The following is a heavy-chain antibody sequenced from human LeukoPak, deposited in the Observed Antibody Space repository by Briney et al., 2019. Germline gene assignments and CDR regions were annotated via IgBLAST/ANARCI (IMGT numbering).Heavy chain of an antibody. D-gene: IGHD2-21*02. CDR2: ISSSGGSI. J-gene: IGHJ4*02. V-gene: IGHV3-48*03. CDR1: GFSFSSYE. CDR3: ARERVHGGGDCIDY. Sequence: GGSLRLSCAASGFSFSSYEMNWARQAPGKGLEWVSYISSSGGSIYQADSVKGRFTISRDNAKNSLYLQMNSLRAEDTAVYYCARERVHGGGDCIDYWGQGTLVTVSS.